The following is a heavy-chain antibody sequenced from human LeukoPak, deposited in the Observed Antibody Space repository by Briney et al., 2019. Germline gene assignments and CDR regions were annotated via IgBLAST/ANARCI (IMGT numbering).Heavy chain of an antibody. CDR1: GGTFSSYA. Sequence: ASVKVSCKASGGTFSSYAISWVRQAPGQGLEWMGGIIPIFGTANYAQKVQGRVTITADESTSTAYMELSSLRSEDTAVYYCATGKLPCGGDCYLYYYYYGMDVWGQGTTVTVSS. CDR3: ATGKLPCGGDCYLYYYYYGMDV. CDR2: IIPIFGTA. V-gene: IGHV1-69*13. J-gene: IGHJ6*02. D-gene: IGHD2-21*02.